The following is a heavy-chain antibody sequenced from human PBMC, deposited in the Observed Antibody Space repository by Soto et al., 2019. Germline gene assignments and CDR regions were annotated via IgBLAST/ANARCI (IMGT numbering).Heavy chain of an antibody. D-gene: IGHD2-15*01. CDR3: ARTTGYSPEGHGL. CDR1: GYSFTSYW. Sequence: KVSCKASGYSFTSYWISWVRQMPGKGLEWMGRIDPSDSYTNYSPSFQGHVTISADKSISTAYLQWSSLKASDTAMYYCARTTGYSPEGHGLWGQGTLVTVSS. V-gene: IGHV5-10-1*01. J-gene: IGHJ4*02. CDR2: IDPSDSYT.